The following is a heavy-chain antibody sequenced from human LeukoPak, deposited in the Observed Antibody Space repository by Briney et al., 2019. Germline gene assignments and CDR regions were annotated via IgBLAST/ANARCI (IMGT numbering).Heavy chain of an antibody. D-gene: IGHD7-27*01. J-gene: IGHJ4*02. CDR3: ARDCWSGDRRTDYFDY. CDR2: IYYSGST. Sequence: PSQTLSLTCTVSGGSISSGTYYWSWIRQHPGKGLEWIGYIYYSGSTYYSPSLKSRVTISVDTSKNQFSLKLSSVTAADTAVYYCARDCWSGDRRTDYFDYWGQGTLVTVSS. CDR1: GGSISSGTYY. V-gene: IGHV4-31*03.